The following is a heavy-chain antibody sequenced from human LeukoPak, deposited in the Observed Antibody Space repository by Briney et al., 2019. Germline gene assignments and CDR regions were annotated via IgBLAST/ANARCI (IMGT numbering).Heavy chain of an antibody. J-gene: IGHJ4*02. V-gene: IGHV3-23*01. Sequence: PGGSLRLSCAASGFTFSSYAMSWVRXXPXXXXXXXXXISGSGGSIYYADSVKGRFTISRDNSKNTLYLQMNSLRAEDTAVYYCAKALLTYSSSSDYWGQGTLVTASS. D-gene: IGHD6-6*01. CDR2: ISGSGGSI. CDR1: GFTFSSYA. CDR3: AKALLTYSSSSDY.